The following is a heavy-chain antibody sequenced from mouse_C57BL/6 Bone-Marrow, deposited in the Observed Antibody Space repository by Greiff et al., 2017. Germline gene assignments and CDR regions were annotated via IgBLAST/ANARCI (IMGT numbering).Heavy chain of an antibody. CDR2: ISDGGSYT. CDR3: ARDAVVAPTEYFDV. Sequence: EVKLMESGGGLVKPGGSLKLSCAASGFTFSSYAMSWVRQTPEKRLEWVATISDGGSYTYYPDNVKGRFTISRDNAKNNLYLQMSHLQSEDTAMYYCARDAVVAPTEYFDVWGTGTTVTVSS. D-gene: IGHD1-1*01. J-gene: IGHJ1*03. V-gene: IGHV5-4*01. CDR1: GFTFSSYA.